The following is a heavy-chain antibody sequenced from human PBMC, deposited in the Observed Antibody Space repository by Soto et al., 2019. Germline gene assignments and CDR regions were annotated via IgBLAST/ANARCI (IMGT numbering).Heavy chain of an antibody. V-gene: IGHV4-61*01. J-gene: IGHJ6*02. Sequence: QVQLQESGPGLVKPSETLSLTCTVSGGSVSSGSYYWSWIRQPPGKGLEWIGYIYYSGSTNYNPSLKSRVTISVDTSKNQFSQKLSSVTAADTAVYYCARVPTTHYYYYGMDVWGQGTTVTVSS. CDR3: ARVPTTHYYYYGMDV. CDR1: GGSVSSGSYY. D-gene: IGHD1-1*01. CDR2: IYYSGST.